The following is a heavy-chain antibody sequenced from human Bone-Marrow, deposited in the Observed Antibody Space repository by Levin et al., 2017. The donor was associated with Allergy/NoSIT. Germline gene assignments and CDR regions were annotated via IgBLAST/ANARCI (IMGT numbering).Heavy chain of an antibody. V-gene: IGHV3-21*06. CDR1: GFTFNTYT. D-gene: IGHD2-2*03. J-gene: IGHJ5*02. CDR3: ARAYGYCDTTSCFNWFDP. Sequence: SCAGSGFTFNTYTMNWVRQAPGKGLEWVSSISSTDTYIYYADSVKGRFTISRDNAKNSLYLQMSSLRAEDTAIYYCARAYGYCDTTSCFNWFDPWGQGTLVTVSS. CDR2: ISSTDTYI.